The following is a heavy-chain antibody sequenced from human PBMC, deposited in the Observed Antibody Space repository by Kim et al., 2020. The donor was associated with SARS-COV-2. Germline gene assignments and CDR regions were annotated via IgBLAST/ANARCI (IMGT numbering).Heavy chain of an antibody. CDR1: GFTFSSYW. Sequence: GGSLRLSCAASGFTFSSYWMHWVRQAPGKGLVWVSRINSDGSSTSYADSVKGRFTISRDNAKNTLYLQMNSLRAEDTAVYYCARDGDYDILTGEDYFDYWGQGTLVTVSS. J-gene: IGHJ4*02. D-gene: IGHD3-9*01. CDR2: INSDGSST. V-gene: IGHV3-74*01. CDR3: ARDGDYDILTGEDYFDY.